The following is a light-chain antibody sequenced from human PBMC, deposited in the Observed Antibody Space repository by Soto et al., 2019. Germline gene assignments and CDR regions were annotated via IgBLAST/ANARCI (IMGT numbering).Light chain of an antibody. CDR2: AAS. V-gene: IGKV1-27*01. CDR3: QKCKVAPFT. Sequence: DIQMTQSPSSVSASAGDRVTITCRSIQDIGNFLSWYQQKPGKVPKLLIYAASTLQSGVPSRFSGSGSGTDFTLTISSLQPEDVATYYCQKCKVAPFTFGGGTKVDIK. CDR1: QDIGNF. J-gene: IGKJ4*01.